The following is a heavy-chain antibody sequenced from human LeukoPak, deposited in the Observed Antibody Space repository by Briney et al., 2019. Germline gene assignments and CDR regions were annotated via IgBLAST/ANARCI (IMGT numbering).Heavy chain of an antibody. J-gene: IGHJ6*03. CDR2: INHSGST. Sequence: SETLSLTCAVYGGSFSGYYWSWIRQPPGKWLEWIGEINHSGSTNYNPSLKSRFTISVDTSKIQFSLKLCSVTAADTAVYYCARGTAMATIYYYYYYMDVWGKGTTVTVSS. D-gene: IGHD5-18*01. CDR1: GGSFSGYY. CDR3: ARGTAMATIYYYYYYMDV. V-gene: IGHV4-34*01.